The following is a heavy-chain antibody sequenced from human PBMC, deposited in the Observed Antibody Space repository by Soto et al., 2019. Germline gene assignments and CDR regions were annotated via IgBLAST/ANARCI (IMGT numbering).Heavy chain of an antibody. J-gene: IGHJ4*02. V-gene: IGHV3-13*04. Sequence: EVQLVESGGALVQPGGSLRLSCAASGFIFSGHDLHWVRQVPGKGLQWVSGIAIAGDTYYSGSVRGRVTISRENAKSSLYSQMISLRAEVTAVNSCACARHLAGFTNPWFDYWGRGTLVSVSS. CDR3: ACARHLAGFTNPWFDY. D-gene: IGHD6-6*01. CDR2: IAIAGDT. CDR1: GFIFSGHD.